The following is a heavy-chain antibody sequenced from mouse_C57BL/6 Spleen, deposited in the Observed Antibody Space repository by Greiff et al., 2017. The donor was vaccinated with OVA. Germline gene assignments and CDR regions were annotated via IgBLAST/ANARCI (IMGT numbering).Heavy chain of an antibody. CDR1: GYAFSSSW. CDR3: ARWDYYGGYFDV. Sequence: QVQLKQSGPELVKPGASVKISCKASGYAFSSSWINWVKQRPGKGLEWIGRIYPGDGDTNYNGKFKGKATLTADKSSSTAYMQRSSLTSEDSAVYFCARWDYYGGYFDVWGTGTTVTVSS. V-gene: IGHV1-82*01. J-gene: IGHJ1*03. CDR2: IYPGDGDT. D-gene: IGHD1-2*01.